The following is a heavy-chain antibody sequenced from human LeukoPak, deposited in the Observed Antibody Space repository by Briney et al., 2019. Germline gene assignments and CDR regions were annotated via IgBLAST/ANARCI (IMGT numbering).Heavy chain of an antibody. CDR2: LDPEDGET. CDR1: GYTLTELS. V-gene: IGHV1-24*01. Sequence: ASVKVSCKVSGYTLTELSMHWVRQAPGKGREWMGDLDPEDGETIYAQKFQGRVTMTEDTSTDTAYMELSSLRSEDTAVYYCATNAPEGVVVPAARPFDYWGQGTLVTVSS. CDR3: ATNAPEGVVVPAARPFDY. D-gene: IGHD2-2*01. J-gene: IGHJ4*02.